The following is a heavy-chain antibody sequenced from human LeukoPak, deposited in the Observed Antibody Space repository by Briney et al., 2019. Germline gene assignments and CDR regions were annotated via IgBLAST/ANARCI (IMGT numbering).Heavy chain of an antibody. Sequence: SQTLSLTCTVSGGSISSGGYCWSWIRQHPGKGLEWIGYIYYSGSTYYNPSLKSRVTISVDTSKNQFSLKLSSVTAADTAVYYCARSRREATVVSLDYWGQGTLVTVSS. CDR3: ARSRREATVVSLDY. V-gene: IGHV4-31*03. CDR2: IYYSGST. CDR1: GGSISSGGYC. J-gene: IGHJ4*02. D-gene: IGHD4-23*01.